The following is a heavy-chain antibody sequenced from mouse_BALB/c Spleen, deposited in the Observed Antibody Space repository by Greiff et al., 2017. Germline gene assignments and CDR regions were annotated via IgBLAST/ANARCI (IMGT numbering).Heavy chain of an antibody. CDR2: ISSGGST. V-gene: IGHV5-6-5*01. Sequence: DVKLQESGGGLVKPGGSLKLSCAASGFTFSSYAMSWVRQTPEKRLEWVASISSGGSTYYPDSVKGRFTISRDNARNILYLQMSSLRSEDTAMYYCAREDYGSSPLDYWGQGTTLTVSS. CDR3: AREDYGSSPLDY. D-gene: IGHD1-1*01. CDR1: GFTFSSYA. J-gene: IGHJ2*01.